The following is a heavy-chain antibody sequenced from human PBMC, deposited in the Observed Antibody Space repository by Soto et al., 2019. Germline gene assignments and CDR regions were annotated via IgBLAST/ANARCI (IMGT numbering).Heavy chain of an antibody. CDR2: ISSSSGYI. V-gene: IGHV3-21*01. CDR3: ARGSHYFYGMDV. J-gene: IGHJ6*02. Sequence: GGSLRLSCAASGFTFSSNPMNWVRQAPGKGLEWVSSISSSSGYIYYADSVKGRFTISRDNARNSLYLQMNGLRAEDTAVYFCARGSHYFYGMDVWGQGTTVTVSS. CDR1: GFTFSSNP.